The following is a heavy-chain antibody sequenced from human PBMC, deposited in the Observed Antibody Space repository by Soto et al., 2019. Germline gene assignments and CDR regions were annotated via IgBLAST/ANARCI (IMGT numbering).Heavy chain of an antibody. CDR1: GGKSVDVGGC. Sequence: TLCLRCSVVGGKSVDVGGCWIWNRKNPGKGLEWIGYIYYSGSTYYNPSLKRRVTISVDTSKNQFSLKLSSVTAADTAVYYCARDPNYYGSGSYSVRDAFAIWGQGTMVTVSS. CDR2: IYYSGST. J-gene: IGHJ3*02. D-gene: IGHD3-10*01. V-gene: IGHV4-31*03. CDR3: ARDPNYYGSGSYSVRDAFAI.